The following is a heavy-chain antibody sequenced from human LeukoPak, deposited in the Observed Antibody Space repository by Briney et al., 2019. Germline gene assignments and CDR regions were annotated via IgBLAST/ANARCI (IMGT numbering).Heavy chain of an antibody. Sequence: ASVKVSCKASGYTFTGYYMHWVRQAPGRGLEWMGWINPNSGGTNYAQKFQGRVTMTRDTSISTAYMELSRLRSDDTAVYYCARGSGQTAPDIVVVPAASAQEFDYWGQGTLVTVSS. CDR1: GYTFTGYY. J-gene: IGHJ4*02. CDR2: INPNSGGT. D-gene: IGHD2-2*01. V-gene: IGHV1-2*02. CDR3: ARGSGQTAPDIVVVPAASAQEFDY.